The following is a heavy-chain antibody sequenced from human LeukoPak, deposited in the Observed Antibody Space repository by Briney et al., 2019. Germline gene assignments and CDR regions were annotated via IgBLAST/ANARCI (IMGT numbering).Heavy chain of an antibody. D-gene: IGHD2-15*01. Sequence: SETLSLTCTVSGGSISSSSYYWGWIRQPPGKGLERIGSIYYSGSTYYNPSLKSRVTISVDTSKNQFSLKLSAVTAADTAVYYCARHIRYCSGGSCYSAAIDYWGQGTLVTVSS. V-gene: IGHV4-39*01. CDR1: GGSISSSSYY. J-gene: IGHJ4*02. CDR3: ARHIRYCSGGSCYSAAIDY. CDR2: IYYSGST.